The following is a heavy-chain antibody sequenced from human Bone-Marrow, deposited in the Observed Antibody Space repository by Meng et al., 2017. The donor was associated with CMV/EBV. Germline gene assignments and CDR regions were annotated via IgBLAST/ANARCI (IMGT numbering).Heavy chain of an antibody. D-gene: IGHD3-3*01. CDR1: GFTFDDYG. CDR3: ARRVEWLLFDY. CDR2: INWNGGST. J-gene: IGHJ4*02. V-gene: IGHV3-20*03. Sequence: LSLAASGFTFDDYGMSGVRQAPGKGLEWVSGINWNGGSTGYADSVKGRFTISRDNAKNSLYLQMNSLRAEDTALYYCARRVEWLLFDYWGQGTLVTVSS.